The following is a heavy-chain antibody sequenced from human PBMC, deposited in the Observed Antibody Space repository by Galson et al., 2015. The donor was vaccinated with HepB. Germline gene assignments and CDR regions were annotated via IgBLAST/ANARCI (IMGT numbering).Heavy chain of an antibody. CDR1: GGSISSGSYY. D-gene: IGHD2-2*01. CDR2: IYTSGST. V-gene: IGHV4-61*02. Sequence: TLSLTCTVSGGSISSGSYYWSWIRQPAGKGLEWIGRIYTSGSTNYNPSLKSRVTISVDTSKNQFSLKLSSVTAADTAVYYCARERGFPTSFDLWGRGTLVTVSS. CDR3: ARERGFPTSFDL. J-gene: IGHJ2*01.